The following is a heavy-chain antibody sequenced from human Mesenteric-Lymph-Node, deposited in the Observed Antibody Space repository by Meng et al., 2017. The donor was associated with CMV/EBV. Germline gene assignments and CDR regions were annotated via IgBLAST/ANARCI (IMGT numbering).Heavy chain of an antibody. D-gene: IGHD6-13*01. CDR3: AHSSGIAAAGPFYFDY. CDR1: GFSLSTSGVG. Sequence: QITLKESGPTLVKPTQTLTLTCTFSGFSLSTSGVGVGWIRQPPGKALEWLALIYWDDDKRCSPSLKSRLTITKDTSKNQVVLTMTNMDPVDTATYYCAHSSGIAAAGPFYFDYWGQGTLVTVSS. V-gene: IGHV2-5*02. J-gene: IGHJ4*02. CDR2: IYWDDDK.